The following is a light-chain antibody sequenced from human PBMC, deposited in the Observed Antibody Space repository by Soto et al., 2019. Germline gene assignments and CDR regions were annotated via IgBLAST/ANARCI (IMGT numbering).Light chain of an antibody. CDR3: LQTYTTPWT. CDR2: SIA. V-gene: IGKV1-39*01. Sequence: DIQMPQSPSSLSAAVGDRVIITCRASQRISDYLSWYQQKPGKAPKLLIYSIATLPSEVPSKFSGSGSETDFTLTIGSLQPEDFATYYCLQTYTTPWTFGQGTQVEVK. CDR1: QRISDY. J-gene: IGKJ1*01.